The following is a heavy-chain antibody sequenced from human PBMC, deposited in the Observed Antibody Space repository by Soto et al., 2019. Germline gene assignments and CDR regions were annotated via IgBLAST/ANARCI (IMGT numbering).Heavy chain of an antibody. CDR2: ISAYNGNT. D-gene: IGHD3-10*01. Sequence: ASVKVSCKASGYTFTSYGISWVRQAPGQGLEWMGWISAYNGNTNYAQKLQGRVTMTTDTSTSTAYMELRSLRSDDTAVYYCARVGGFGELLYTGNFDDWGQGPLVNVSS. V-gene: IGHV1-18*01. J-gene: IGHJ4*02. CDR1: GYTFTSYG. CDR3: ARVGGFGELLYTGNFDD.